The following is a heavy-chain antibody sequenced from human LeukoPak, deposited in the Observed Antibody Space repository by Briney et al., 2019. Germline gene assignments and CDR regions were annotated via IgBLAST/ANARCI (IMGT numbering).Heavy chain of an antibody. J-gene: IGHJ4*02. Sequence: SETLSLTCTVSGGSINSGSYYWSWIRQPAGKGLEWIGRIYTSGSTNYNPSLKSRVTMSVDTSKNQFSLKLSSVTAADTAVYYCARDRYYYDSSGYYSLDYWGQGTLVTVSS. D-gene: IGHD3-22*01. CDR3: ARDRYYYDSSGYYSLDY. CDR1: GGSINSGSYY. V-gene: IGHV4-61*02. CDR2: IYTSGST.